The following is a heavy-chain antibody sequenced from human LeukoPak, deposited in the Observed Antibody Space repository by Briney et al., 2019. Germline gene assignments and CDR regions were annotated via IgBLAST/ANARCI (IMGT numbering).Heavy chain of an antibody. D-gene: IGHD6-13*01. CDR2: INPNSGGT. Sequence: ASVKVSCKASGYTFTAYYMHWVRQAPGQGLEWMGWINPNSGGTNYAQKFQDRVTMTRDTSISTAYMELSRLRSDDTAVYYCARVTAAGPTNWFDPWGQGTLVTVSS. CDR3: ARVTAAGPTNWFDP. V-gene: IGHV1-2*02. J-gene: IGHJ5*02. CDR1: GYTFTAYY.